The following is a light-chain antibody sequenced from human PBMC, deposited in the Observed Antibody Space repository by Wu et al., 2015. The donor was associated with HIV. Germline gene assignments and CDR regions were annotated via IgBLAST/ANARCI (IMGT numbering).Light chain of an antibody. V-gene: IGKV3-15*01. CDR3: QQYNNWPPYT. J-gene: IGKJ2*01. Sequence: VLTQSPGTLSLSPGERATLSCRASQGISSTYVAWYQQKPGQAPRLLIYGASTRATGIPARFSGSGSGTEFTLTISSMQSEDFAVYYCQQYNNWPPYTFGQGTKAGDQ. CDR2: GAS. CDR1: QGISST.